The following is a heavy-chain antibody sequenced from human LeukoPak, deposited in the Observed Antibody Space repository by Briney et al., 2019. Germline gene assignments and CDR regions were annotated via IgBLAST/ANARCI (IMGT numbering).Heavy chain of an antibody. D-gene: IGHD2-2*01. Sequence: GGSLRLSCAASGNYWMHWVRHAPGKGLVWVSHINGDGSWTTYADSVKGRFTISKDNAKNTVYLQMNNLRAEDTAVYYCVSFYETYWGRGTLVTVSS. CDR1: GNYW. J-gene: IGHJ4*02. CDR3: VSFYETY. V-gene: IGHV3-74*01. CDR2: INGDGSWT.